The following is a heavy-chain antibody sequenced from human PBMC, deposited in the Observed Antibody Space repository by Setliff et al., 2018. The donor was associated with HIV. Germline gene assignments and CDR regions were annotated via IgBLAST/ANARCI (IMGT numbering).Heavy chain of an antibody. D-gene: IGHD2-8*02. CDR3: MRWVLPYAIDY. CDR1: GFRFRSYW. V-gene: IGHV3-7*01. Sequence: EGSLRLSCAASGFRFRSYWMSWVRQAPGKGLESVANVKQDGTETLYVDSVKGRFTISRDNANNLVYLQMNSLRVEDTAVYYCMRWVLPYAIDYWGQGMLVTVSS. J-gene: IGHJ4*02. CDR2: VKQDGTET.